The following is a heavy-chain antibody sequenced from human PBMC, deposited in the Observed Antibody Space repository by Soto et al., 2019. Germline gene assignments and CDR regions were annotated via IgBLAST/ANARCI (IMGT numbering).Heavy chain of an antibody. D-gene: IGHD3-22*01. CDR3: AKDTYYHDRSGYYIFDY. CDR2: INPSGGST. CDR1: GYTFTSYY. Sequence: ASVKVSCKASGYTFTSYYMHWVRQAPGQGLEWMGIINPSGGSTSYAQKFQGRVTMTRDTSTSTVYMELNSLRAEDTAVYYCAKDTYYHDRSGYYIFDYWGQGTPVTVSS. J-gene: IGHJ4*02. V-gene: IGHV1-46*01.